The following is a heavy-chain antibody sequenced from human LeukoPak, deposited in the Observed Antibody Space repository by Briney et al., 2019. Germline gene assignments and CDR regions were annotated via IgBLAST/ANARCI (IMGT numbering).Heavy chain of an antibody. CDR2: INPSSGGT. V-gene: IGHV1-2*02. J-gene: IGHJ3*02. Sequence: ASVKVTCKTSGYTFTGYYMRWVRQAPGQGLEWIGWINPSSGGTNYAQKFQGRVTMTRDTSISTAYMELSRLRSDDTAVYYCARLTYYDFWSGYNYAFDIWGQGTMVTVSS. D-gene: IGHD3-3*01. CDR1: GYTFTGYY. CDR3: ARLTYYDFWSGYNYAFDI.